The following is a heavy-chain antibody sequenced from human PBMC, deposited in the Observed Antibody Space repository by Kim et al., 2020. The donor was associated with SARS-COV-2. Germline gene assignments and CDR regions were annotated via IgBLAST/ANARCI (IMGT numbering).Heavy chain of an antibody. D-gene: IGHD2-2*01. V-gene: IGHV3-21*01. CDR1: GFTFSSYS. J-gene: IGHJ4*01. CDR2: ISSSSSYI. CDR3: ARWVLGYCSSTSRSEGY. Sequence: GGSLRLSCAASGFTFSSYSMNWVRQAPGKGLEWVPSISSSSSYIYYADSVKGRFTISRDNAKNSLYLQMNSLRAEDTAVYYCARWVLGYCSSTSRSEGYWGQGDLVTVSS.